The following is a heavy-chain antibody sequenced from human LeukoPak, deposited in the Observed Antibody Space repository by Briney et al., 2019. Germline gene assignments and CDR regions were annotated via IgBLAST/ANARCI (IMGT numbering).Heavy chain of an antibody. CDR2: IIPIFGIA. CDR1: GGTFSTDA. V-gene: IGHV1-69*04. Sequence: SVKSSCKASGGTFSTDAISCVRQGPGHGLEWMGRIIPIFGIANYAQKFQGRVTITADKSTSTAYMELSSLRSEDTAVYYCARGLATRPLPYAFDIWGQGTMVTVSS. J-gene: IGHJ3*02. CDR3: ARGLATRPLPYAFDI. D-gene: IGHD5-12*01.